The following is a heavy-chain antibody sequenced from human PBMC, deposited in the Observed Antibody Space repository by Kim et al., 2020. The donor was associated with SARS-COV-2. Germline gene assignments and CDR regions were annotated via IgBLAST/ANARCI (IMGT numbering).Heavy chain of an antibody. CDR1: GFTFDDYA. Sequence: GGSLRLSCAASGFTFDDYAMHWVRQAPGKGLEWVSGISWNSGSIGYADSVKGRFTISRDNAKNSLYLQMNSLRAEDTALYYCAKDHSSGWKPRGVLDYWGQGTLVTVSS. V-gene: IGHV3-9*01. D-gene: IGHD6-19*01. CDR3: AKDHSSGWKPRGVLDY. CDR2: ISWNSGSI. J-gene: IGHJ4*02.